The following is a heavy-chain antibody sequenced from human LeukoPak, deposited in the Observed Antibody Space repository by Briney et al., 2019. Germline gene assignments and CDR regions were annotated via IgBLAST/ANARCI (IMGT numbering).Heavy chain of an antibody. D-gene: IGHD3-10*01. Sequence: SETLSLTSPVSGDSLSSNYWTRIRQPPGKGLEWIGYVHDSGITNYNSSLKSRVTMSVDTSKNQFTLTMSSVTAADTAVYYCARQEVLAVVRGVPRAHFVYWGQGTLVIVSS. CDR2: VHDSGIT. CDR1: GDSLSSNY. CDR3: ARQEVLAVVRGVPRAHFVY. V-gene: IGHV4-59*08. J-gene: IGHJ4*02.